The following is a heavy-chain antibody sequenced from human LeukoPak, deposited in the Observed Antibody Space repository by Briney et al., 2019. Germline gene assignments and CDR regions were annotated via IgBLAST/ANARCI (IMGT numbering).Heavy chain of an antibody. CDR3: AKDYSSGWYSAFDI. V-gene: IGHV3-9*01. D-gene: IGHD6-19*01. CDR1: GFTFDDYA. CDR2: ICWNSGSI. Sequence: GWSLRLSCVASGFTFDDYAMHWVRQAPGKGLEWVSGICWNSGSIGYADSVKGRFTISRDNAKNSLYLQMNSPRAEDTALYYCAKDYSSGWYSAFDIWGQGTMVTVSS. J-gene: IGHJ3*02.